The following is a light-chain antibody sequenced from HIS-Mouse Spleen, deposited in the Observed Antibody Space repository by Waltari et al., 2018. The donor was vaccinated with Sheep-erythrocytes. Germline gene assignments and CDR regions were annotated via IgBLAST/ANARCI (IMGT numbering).Light chain of an antibody. J-gene: IGLJ1*01. CDR2: DVS. Sequence: QSALTQPRSVSGSPGQSVTISCTGTSSDLGGSNYVPWYQQHPGKAPKLMIYDVSKRPSGVPDRFSGSKSGNTASLTISGLQAEDEADYYCCSYAGSYNHVFATGTKVTVL. CDR3: CSYAGSYNHV. V-gene: IGLV2-11*01. CDR1: SSDLGGSNY.